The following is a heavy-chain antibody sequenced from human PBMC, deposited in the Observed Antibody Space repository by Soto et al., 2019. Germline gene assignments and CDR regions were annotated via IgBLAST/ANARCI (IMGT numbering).Heavy chain of an antibody. D-gene: IGHD4-17*01. J-gene: IGHJ4*02. CDR3: ARYHFGDYAFDS. V-gene: IGHV3-7*04. CDR1: GFTFSSYA. CDR2: IKQDGSEK. Sequence: GGSLRLSCAASGFTFSSYAMHWVRQAPGKGLEWVANIKQDGSEKRYVDSVEGRFTISRDNAKNSLYLQMNSLVVEDTATYYCARYHFGDYAFDSWGQGTPVTVSS.